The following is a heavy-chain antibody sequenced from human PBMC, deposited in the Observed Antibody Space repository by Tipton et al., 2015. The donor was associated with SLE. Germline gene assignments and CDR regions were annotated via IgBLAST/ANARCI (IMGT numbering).Heavy chain of an antibody. D-gene: IGHD3-22*01. V-gene: IGHV3-33*03. Sequence: SLRLSCTASGFSFSTYAMHWVRQAPGKGLEWVAVIWYDGSNKYYADSVKGRFTISRDNSKNTLYLEMDSLRAEDTAVYYCAKGRVQRGWYDSSGYSVFDNWSQGSLVTVSS. J-gene: IGHJ4*02. CDR1: GFSFSTYA. CDR2: IWYDGSNK. CDR3: AKGRVQRGWYDSSGYSVFDN.